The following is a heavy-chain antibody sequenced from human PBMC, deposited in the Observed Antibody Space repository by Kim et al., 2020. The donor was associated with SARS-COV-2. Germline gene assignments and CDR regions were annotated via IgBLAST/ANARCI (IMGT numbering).Heavy chain of an antibody. Sequence: RVTISVDTSKNQFSLKLSSVTAADTAVYYCARGFVDSIVVVPAAISWFDPWGQGTLVTVSS. V-gene: IGHV4-30-2*05. D-gene: IGHD2-2*02. J-gene: IGHJ5*02. CDR3: ARGFVDSIVVVPAAISWFDP.